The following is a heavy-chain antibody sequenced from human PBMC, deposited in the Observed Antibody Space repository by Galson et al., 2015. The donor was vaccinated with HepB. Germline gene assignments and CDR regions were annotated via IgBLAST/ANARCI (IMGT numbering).Heavy chain of an antibody. CDR3: TTDPAVPAAFYYYMDV. V-gene: IGHV3-15*01. CDR2: IKSKTDGGTT. J-gene: IGHJ6*03. Sequence: SLRLSCAASGFTFSNAWMSWVRQAPGKGLEWVGRIKSKTDGGTTDYAAPVKGRFTISRDDSKNTLYLQMNSLKTEDTAVYYCTTDPAVPAAFYYYMDVWGKGTTVTVSS. CDR1: GFTFSNAW. D-gene: IGHD2-2*01.